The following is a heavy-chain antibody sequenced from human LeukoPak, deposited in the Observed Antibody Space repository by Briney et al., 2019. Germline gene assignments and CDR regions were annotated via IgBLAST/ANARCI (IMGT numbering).Heavy chain of an antibody. J-gene: IGHJ6*02. V-gene: IGHV3-11*01. Sequence: GGSLRLSCAASGFTFSDYYMSWIRQAPGKGLEWVSYISSSGSTIYYADSVKGRFTISRDNAKNSLYLQMNSLRAEDTAVYYCARLSSSWPYYYGMDVWGQGTTVTVSS. CDR2: ISSSGSTI. D-gene: IGHD6-13*01. CDR3: ARLSSSWPYYYGMDV. CDR1: GFTFSDYY.